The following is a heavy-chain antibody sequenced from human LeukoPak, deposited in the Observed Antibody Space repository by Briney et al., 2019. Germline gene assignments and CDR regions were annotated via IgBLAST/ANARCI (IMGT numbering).Heavy chain of an antibody. D-gene: IGHD3-22*01. CDR3: ARARHYYDSSGFYYEGDAFDI. V-gene: IGHV4-39*07. CDR2: IYYSGST. J-gene: IGHJ3*02. CDR1: GGSIRSSTDY. Sequence: SETLSLNCTVSGGSIRSSTDYWGWIRQPPGKELEWIGSIYYSGSTYYNPSLKSRVTISVDTSKNQFSLKLSSVTAADTAVYYCARARHYYDSSGFYYEGDAFDIWGQGTMVTVSS.